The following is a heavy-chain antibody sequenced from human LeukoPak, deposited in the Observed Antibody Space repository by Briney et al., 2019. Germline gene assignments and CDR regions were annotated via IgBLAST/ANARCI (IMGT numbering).Heavy chain of an antibody. V-gene: IGHV1-8*03. CDR2: MNPNSGNT. CDR1: GYTFTSYD. D-gene: IGHD2-15*01. J-gene: IGHJ5*02. Sequence: GASVKVSCKASGYTFTSYDINWVRQATGQGLEWMGWMNPNSGNTGYAQKFQGRVTITRNTSISTAYMELSSLRSEDTAVYYCARSGYCSGGSCYRFDPRGQGTLVTVSS. CDR3: ARSGYCSGGSCYRFDP.